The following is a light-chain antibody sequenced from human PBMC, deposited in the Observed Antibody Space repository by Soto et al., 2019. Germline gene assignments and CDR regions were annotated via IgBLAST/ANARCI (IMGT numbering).Light chain of an antibody. J-gene: IGKJ5*01. CDR2: DAS. V-gene: IGKV3-11*01. CDR3: QQGGNWPLT. Sequence: EIVLTQSPATLPLSPGXRATVSCRASQSVSSHLAWYQQKRGQAPRLLIYDASSRATGIPARFSGSGSGTDFTLTISSLEPEDFAVYYCQQGGNWPLTFGQGTRLEIK. CDR1: QSVSSH.